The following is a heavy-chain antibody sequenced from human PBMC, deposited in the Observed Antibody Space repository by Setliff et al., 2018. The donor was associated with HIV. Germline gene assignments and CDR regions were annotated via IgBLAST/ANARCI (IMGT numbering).Heavy chain of an antibody. J-gene: IGHJ3*02. CDR2: FGGSGDIT. CDR3: AKGYYDDSGGGRVRAFDI. Sequence: GGSLRLSCAASGFTFSTYAMSWVRQAPGKGLEWGSVFGGSGDITYYADSVKGRCTISRDNSKDTMHLQMNSLRDEDTAQYYCAKGYYDDSGGGRVRAFDIWGQGTMVTVSS. CDR1: GFTFSTYA. V-gene: IGHV3-23*01. D-gene: IGHD3-22*01.